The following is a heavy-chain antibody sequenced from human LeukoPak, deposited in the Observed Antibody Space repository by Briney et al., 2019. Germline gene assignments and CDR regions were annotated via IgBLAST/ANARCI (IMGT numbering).Heavy chain of an antibody. Sequence: QTGGSLRLSCAASGFTFSSYWMHWVRQAPGKGLVWISHVNSDGTGTSYVDSVRGRFTISRDNAKNALYLQMNSLRADDTAVYYCARDPVREDGPFPDFWGQGTLVTVSS. D-gene: IGHD3/OR15-3a*01. CDR1: GFTFSSYW. CDR3: ARDPVREDGPFPDF. CDR2: VNSDGTGT. V-gene: IGHV3-74*01. J-gene: IGHJ4*02.